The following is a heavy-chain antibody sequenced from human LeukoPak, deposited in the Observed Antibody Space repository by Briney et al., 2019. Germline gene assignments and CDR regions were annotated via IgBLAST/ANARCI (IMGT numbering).Heavy chain of an antibody. Sequence: GGSLRLSCAASGFTFSNEMNWVRQAPGKGLEWVSYISSSSSTIYYADSVKGRFTISRDNAKNSLYLQMNSLRAEDTAVYYCARDYDILTGYTGNFDYWGQGTLVTVSS. CDR2: ISSSSSTI. CDR3: ARDYDILTGYTGNFDY. D-gene: IGHD3-9*01. J-gene: IGHJ4*02. CDR1: GFTFSNE. V-gene: IGHV3-48*03.